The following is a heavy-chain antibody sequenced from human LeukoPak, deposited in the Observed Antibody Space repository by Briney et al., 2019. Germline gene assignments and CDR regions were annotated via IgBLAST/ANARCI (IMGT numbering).Heavy chain of an antibody. CDR1: GFTFSSYA. J-gene: IGHJ4*02. Sequence: PGGSLRLSCAASGFTFSSYAMSWVRQAPGKGLEWVSAISGSGGSTYYADSVKGRFTISRDNSKNTLYLQMNSLRAEDTAVYYCAKDTYYDFWSGYYDYWGQGTLVTVSS. CDR3: AKDTYYDFWSGYYDY. D-gene: IGHD3-3*01. V-gene: IGHV3-23*01. CDR2: ISGSGGST.